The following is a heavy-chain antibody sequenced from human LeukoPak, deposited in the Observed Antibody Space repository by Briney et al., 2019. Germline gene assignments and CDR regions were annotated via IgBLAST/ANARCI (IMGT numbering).Heavy chain of an antibody. CDR1: GFTFDDYG. CDR3: ARDLASYYYDSSVTRQGGFWFDP. Sequence: GGSLRLSCAASGFTFDDYGMSWVRQAPGKGLEWVSGINWNGGSTGYADSVKGRFTISRDNAKNSLYLQMNSLRAEDTAVYYCARDLASYYYDSSVTRQGGFWFDPWGQGTLVTVSS. D-gene: IGHD3-22*01. J-gene: IGHJ5*02. CDR2: INWNGGST. V-gene: IGHV3-20*04.